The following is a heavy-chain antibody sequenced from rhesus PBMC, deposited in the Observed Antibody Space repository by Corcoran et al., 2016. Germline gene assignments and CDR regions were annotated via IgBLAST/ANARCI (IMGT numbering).Heavy chain of an antibody. D-gene: IGHD1-44*01. CDR2: ISGRGGAT. CDR3: AGVGYSGTDTFDY. CDR1: GGSISSDY. Sequence: QLQLQESGPGLVKPSETLSLTCAVSGGSISSDYWSWIRQPPGKGLGGIGRISGRGGATDYNPVLKSRVTMSIDTSKNQCSLKLSSVTAADTAVYYWAGVGYSGTDTFDYWGQGVLVTVSS. J-gene: IGHJ4*01. V-gene: IGHV4-173*01.